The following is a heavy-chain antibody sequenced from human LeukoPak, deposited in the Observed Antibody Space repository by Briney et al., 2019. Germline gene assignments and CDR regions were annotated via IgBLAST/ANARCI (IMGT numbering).Heavy chain of an antibody. CDR1: GFTFSSYG. Sequence: GRSLRLSCAASGFTFSSYGMHWVRQAPGKGLEWVAVIWYDGSNKYYADSVKGRFTISRDNSKNTLYLQMNSLRAEDTAVYYCARGGTIFGVVITRWGQGTLVTVSS. J-gene: IGHJ4*02. CDR2: IWYDGSNK. V-gene: IGHV3-33*01. CDR3: ARGGTIFGVVITR. D-gene: IGHD3-3*01.